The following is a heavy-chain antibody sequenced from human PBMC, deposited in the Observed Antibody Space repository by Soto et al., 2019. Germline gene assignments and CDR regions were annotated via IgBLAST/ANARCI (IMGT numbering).Heavy chain of an antibody. Sequence: PSETLSLTCTVSGGSISSSSYYWGWIRQPPGKGLEWIGSIYYSGSTYYNPSLKSRVTISVDTSKNQFSLKLSSVTAADTAVYYCARRRGFIAVAGPFDYWGQGTLVTVAS. D-gene: IGHD6-19*01. CDR3: ARRRGFIAVAGPFDY. CDR1: GGSISSSSYY. V-gene: IGHV4-39*01. CDR2: IYYSGST. J-gene: IGHJ4*02.